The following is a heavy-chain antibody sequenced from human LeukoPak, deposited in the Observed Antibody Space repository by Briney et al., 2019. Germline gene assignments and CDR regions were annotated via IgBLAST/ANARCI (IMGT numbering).Heavy chain of an antibody. CDR1: GGSISNKY. D-gene: IGHD5-12*01. V-gene: IGHV4-4*02. J-gene: IGHJ4*02. CDR2: IYRSGST. CDR3: ARYRGASGYHFDY. Sequence: SETLSLTCTVSGGSISNKYWSWVRQPPGKGLEWIGEIYRSGSTNYNPSLKSRVTISLDKSKNQFSLRLSSVTAADTAVYYCARYRGASGYHFDYWGQGTLVTVSS.